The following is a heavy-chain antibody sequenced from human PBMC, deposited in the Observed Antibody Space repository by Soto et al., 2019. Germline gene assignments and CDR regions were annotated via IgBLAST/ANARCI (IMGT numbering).Heavy chain of an antibody. CDR3: ARESEWLVDGMDV. V-gene: IGHV3-48*02. CDR2: ISKSSSTI. J-gene: IGHJ6*02. CDR1: GFTFSSNH. D-gene: IGHD6-19*01. Sequence: EVQLVESGGGLVQPGGSLRLSCAASGFTFSSNHINWVRQAPGKGLEWVSYISKSSSTIYYADSVKGRFTISRDNAKNSLYLQMNSLRDEDTAVYYCARESEWLVDGMDVWGQGTTVTVSS.